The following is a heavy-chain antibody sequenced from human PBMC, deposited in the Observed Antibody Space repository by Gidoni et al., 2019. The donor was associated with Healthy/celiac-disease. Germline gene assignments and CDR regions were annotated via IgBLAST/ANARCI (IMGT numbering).Heavy chain of an antibody. CDR2: IIPIFGTA. J-gene: IGHJ4*02. CDR3: AQGAYCGGDCYSYFDY. CDR1: GGTFSSYA. D-gene: IGHD2-21*02. Sequence: QVQLVQSGAEVKKPGSSVKVSCKASGGTFSSYAISWVRQAPGQGLEWMGGIIPIFGTANYAQKFQGRVTITADESTSTAYMELSSLRSEDTAVYYCAQGAYCGGDCYSYFDYWGQGTLVTVSS. V-gene: IGHV1-69*01.